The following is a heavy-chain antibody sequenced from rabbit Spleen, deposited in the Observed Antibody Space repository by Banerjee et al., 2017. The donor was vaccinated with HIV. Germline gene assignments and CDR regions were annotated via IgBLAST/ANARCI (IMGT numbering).Heavy chain of an antibody. CDR1: GFSFSGSHY. V-gene: IGHV1S45*01. CDR2: IYAGGSGTT. CDR3: GRQSDL. Sequence: QEQLVESGGGLVQPTGSLTLTCKASGFSFSGSHYMCWVRQAPGKGLEWIACIYAGGSGTTYYASWAKGRFTISKTSSTTVDLKMPSLTAADTATYFCGRQSDLWGPGTLVTVS. J-gene: IGHJ4*01.